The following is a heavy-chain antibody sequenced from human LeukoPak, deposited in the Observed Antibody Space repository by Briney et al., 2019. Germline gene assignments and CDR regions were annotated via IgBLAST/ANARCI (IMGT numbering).Heavy chain of an antibody. CDR2: ISERGGST. CDR3: AKDKRGYSYGYDY. J-gene: IGHJ4*02. V-gene: IGHV3-23*01. CDR1: GISLSNYA. D-gene: IGHD5-18*01. Sequence: GGSLRLSCVVSGISLSNYAMTWVRQAPGKGLEWVSYISERGGSTTYADSVKGRFTISRDNSKNTLYLQMNSLRAEDTAVYYCAKDKRGYSYGYDYWGQGTLVTVSS.